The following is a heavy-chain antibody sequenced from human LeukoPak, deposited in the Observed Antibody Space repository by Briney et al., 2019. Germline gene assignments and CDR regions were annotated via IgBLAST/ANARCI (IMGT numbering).Heavy chain of an antibody. Sequence: PGGSLRLSCAASGFTFSSYAMHWVRQAPGKGLEWVAVISYDGSNKYYADSVKGRFTISRDNSKNTLYLQMNSLRAEDTAVYYCARDRYSYGWSDIWGQGTMVTVSS. CDR3: ARDRYSYGWSDI. J-gene: IGHJ3*02. V-gene: IGHV3-30-3*01. CDR1: GFTFSSYA. D-gene: IGHD5-18*01. CDR2: ISYDGSNK.